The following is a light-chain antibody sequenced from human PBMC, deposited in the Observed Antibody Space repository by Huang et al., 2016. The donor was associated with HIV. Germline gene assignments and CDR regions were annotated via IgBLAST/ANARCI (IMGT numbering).Light chain of an antibody. CDR2: GAS. V-gene: IGKV3-15*01. J-gene: IGKJ1*01. CDR1: QNVNRN. CDR3: QHYNNGPPWT. Sequence: DIVMTQSPATLSVSLGERVILSCRASQNVNRNVAWYQHKPGQVPRLVIHGASTRATGVSDRFRGSGSGTEFTLTISTLQAEDFALYYCQHYNNGPPWT.